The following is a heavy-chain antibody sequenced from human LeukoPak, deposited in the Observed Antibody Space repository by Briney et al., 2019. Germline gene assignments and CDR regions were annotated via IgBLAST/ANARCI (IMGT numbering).Heavy chain of an antibody. CDR2: ISYDGSNK. CDR1: GFTFSSYG. D-gene: IGHD2-15*01. J-gene: IGHJ4*02. V-gene: IGHV3-30*18. Sequence: GGSLRLSCAASGFTFSSYGMHWVRQAPGKGLEWVAVISYDGSNKYYADSVKGRFTISRDNSKNTLYLQMNSLRAEDTAVYYCAKIYCSGGSCYPYYFDYWGQGTLVTVSS. CDR3: AKIYCSGGSCYPYYFDY.